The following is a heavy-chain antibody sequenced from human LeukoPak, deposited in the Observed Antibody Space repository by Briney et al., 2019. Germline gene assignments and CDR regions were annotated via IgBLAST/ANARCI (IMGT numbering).Heavy chain of an antibody. V-gene: IGHV3-30*02. CDR3: AREVSGSSYFDY. Sequence: HPGGSLRLSCAASGFIFSSYGMHWVRQGPGKGLEWVAFIQYDGGNEYYADSVKGRLTISRDNSKNTLYLQMNSLSAEDTAVYYCAREVSGSSYFDYWGQGTQVTVSS. CDR2: IQYDGGNE. D-gene: IGHD1-26*01. CDR1: GFIFSSYG. J-gene: IGHJ4*02.